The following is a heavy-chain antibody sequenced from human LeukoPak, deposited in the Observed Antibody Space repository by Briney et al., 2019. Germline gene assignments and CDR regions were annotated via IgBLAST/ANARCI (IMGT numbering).Heavy chain of an antibody. D-gene: IGHD3-16*02. J-gene: IGHJ4*02. CDR2: ISTSGTTI. V-gene: IGHV3-48*03. CDR1: GFTFSSYE. CDR3: ARAYTFEGVIVAFDY. Sequence: PGGSLRLSCAASGFTFSSYEMNWVRQAPGKGLEWVSYISTSGTTIYYADSVKGRFTISRDNAKNSLYLQMNSLRAEDTAVYYCARAYTFEGVIVAFDYWGQGTLVTVSS.